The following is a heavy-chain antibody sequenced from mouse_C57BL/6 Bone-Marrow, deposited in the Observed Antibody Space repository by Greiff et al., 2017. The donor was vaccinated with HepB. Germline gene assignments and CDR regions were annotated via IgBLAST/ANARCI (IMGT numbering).Heavy chain of an antibody. CDR2: ISDGGSYT. CDR3: ARDEHSKGGYYAMDY. CDR1: GFTFSSYA. Sequence: EVQRVESGGGLVKPGGSLKLSCAASGFTFSSYAMSWVRQTPEKRLEWVATISDGGSYTYYPDNVKGRFTISRDNAKNNLYLQMSHLKSEDTAMYYCARDEHSKGGYYAMDYWGQGTSVTVSS. J-gene: IGHJ4*01. D-gene: IGHD2-5*01. V-gene: IGHV5-4*01.